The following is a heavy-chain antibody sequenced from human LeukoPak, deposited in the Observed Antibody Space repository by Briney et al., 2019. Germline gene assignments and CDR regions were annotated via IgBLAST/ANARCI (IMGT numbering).Heavy chain of an antibody. CDR3: ARSGNYYYYYMDV. J-gene: IGHJ6*03. Sequence: SETLSLTCTVSGGSISSYYWSWIRQPPGTGLEWIGYIYTSGSTNYNPSLKSRVTISVDTFKNQFSLKLSSVTAADTAVYYCARSGNYYYYYMDVWGKGTTVTVSS. D-gene: IGHD1-1*01. V-gene: IGHV4-4*09. CDR2: IYTSGST. CDR1: GGSISSYY.